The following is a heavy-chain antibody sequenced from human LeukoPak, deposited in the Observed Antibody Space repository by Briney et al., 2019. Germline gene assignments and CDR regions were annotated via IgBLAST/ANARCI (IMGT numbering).Heavy chain of an antibody. CDR2: ISSSSSHI. CDR1: GFTFSSYS. Sequence: GGSLRLSCAASGFTFSSYSMNWVRQAPGKGLEWVSSISSSSSHIYYADSVNGRFTISRDNAKNSLYLQINSLRAEDTAVYYCARDNDAFDIWGQGTMVTVSS. J-gene: IGHJ3*02. CDR3: ARDNDAFDI. V-gene: IGHV3-21*01.